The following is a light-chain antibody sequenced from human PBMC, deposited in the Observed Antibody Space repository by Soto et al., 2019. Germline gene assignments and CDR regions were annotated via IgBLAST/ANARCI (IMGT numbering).Light chain of an antibody. V-gene: IGKV1-9*01. J-gene: IGKJ2*01. CDR3: QQLSSYPRT. CDR1: QGISSY. Sequence: IQLTQSPSSLSASVGDRVTITCRASQGISSYLAWYQQKPGKGPKLLIYAASTLESGVPSRFSGSGSGTDFTLTVSSLQPEDCATYYCQQLSSYPRTFGQGTNLEIK. CDR2: AAS.